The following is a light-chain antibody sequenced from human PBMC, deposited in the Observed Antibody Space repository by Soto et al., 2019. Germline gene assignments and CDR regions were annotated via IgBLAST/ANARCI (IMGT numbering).Light chain of an antibody. Sequence: QSAPTQPPSASGSPGQSVPFSCTGTSSDVGGYNYVSWYQQYPGKAPKLMIYEVYKRHSGVPDRFSGSKSGNTASLTVSGLQSEDEADYYCSAYAGSSTWVFGGGTKLTVL. CDR2: EVY. J-gene: IGLJ2*01. CDR1: SSDVGGYNY. V-gene: IGLV2-8*01. CDR3: SAYAGSSTWV.